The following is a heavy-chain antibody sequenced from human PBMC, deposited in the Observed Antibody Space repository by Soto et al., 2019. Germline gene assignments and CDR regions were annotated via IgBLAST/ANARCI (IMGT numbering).Heavy chain of an antibody. CDR2: INPNSGGT. V-gene: IGHV1-2*04. D-gene: IGHD5-12*01. Sequence: ASVKVSCKASGYTFTGYYMHWVRQAPGQGLEWMGWINPNSGGTNYAQKFQGWVTMTRDTSISTAYMELSRLRSDDTAVYYCARGRPIVATILHKHYYGMDVWGKGTTVTVYS. CDR3: ARGRPIVATILHKHYYGMDV. CDR1: GYTFTGYY. J-gene: IGHJ6*04.